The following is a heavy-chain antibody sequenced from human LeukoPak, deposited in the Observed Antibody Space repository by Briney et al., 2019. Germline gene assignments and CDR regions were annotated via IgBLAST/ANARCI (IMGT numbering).Heavy chain of an antibody. Sequence: GGSLRLSCAASGFTFSSYSMNWVRQAPGKGLEWVSSISSSSSYIYHADSVKGRFTISRDNAKNSLYLQMNSLRAEDTAVYYCASGDYWGQGTLVTVSS. CDR3: ASGDY. CDR2: ISSSSSYI. J-gene: IGHJ4*02. V-gene: IGHV3-21*01. CDR1: GFTFSSYS.